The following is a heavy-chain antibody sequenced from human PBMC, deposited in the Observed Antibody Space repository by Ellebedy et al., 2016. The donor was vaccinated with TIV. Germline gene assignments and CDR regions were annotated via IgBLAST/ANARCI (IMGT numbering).Heavy chain of an antibody. D-gene: IGHD1-26*01. V-gene: IGHV1-69*04. Sequence: AASVKVSCKASGYTFTSYAISWVRQAPGQGLEWMGRIIPILGIANYAQKFQGRVTITADKSTSTAYMELSSLRSEDTALYYCASDLGATDYYGMDVWGQGTTVTVSS. CDR1: GYTFTSYA. CDR2: IIPILGIA. CDR3: ASDLGATDYYGMDV. J-gene: IGHJ6*02.